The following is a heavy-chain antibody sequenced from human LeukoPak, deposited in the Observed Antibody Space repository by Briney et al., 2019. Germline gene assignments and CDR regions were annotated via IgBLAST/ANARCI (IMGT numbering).Heavy chain of an antibody. CDR3: ARDTVRAVTTTYYYYYGMDV. V-gene: IGHV1-18*01. Sequence: ASVKVSCKASGYTFTSYGISWVRQAPGQGLEWMGWISAYNGNTNYAQKFQGRVTMTTDTSTSTAYMELRSLRSDDTAVYYCARDTVRAVTTTYYYYYGMDVWGQGTTVTVSS. CDR1: GYTFTSYG. D-gene: IGHD4-17*01. J-gene: IGHJ6*02. CDR2: ISAYNGNT.